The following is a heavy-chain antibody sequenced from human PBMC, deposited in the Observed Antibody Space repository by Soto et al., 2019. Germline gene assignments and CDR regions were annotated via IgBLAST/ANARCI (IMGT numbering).Heavy chain of an antibody. V-gene: IGHV3-23*01. J-gene: IGHJ4*02. D-gene: IGHD2-8*01. CDR2: LTGSGGST. Sequence: GGSLRLSCATSGFTFSDYAMNWVRQAPGEGLAWVSSLTGSGGSTYYADSVKGRFTISRDNSKNTLFLQLNSLRVEDTAVYYCAKGFTVNDESPWHCGQGTLVTVSS. CDR3: AKGFTVNDESPWH. CDR1: GFTFSDYA.